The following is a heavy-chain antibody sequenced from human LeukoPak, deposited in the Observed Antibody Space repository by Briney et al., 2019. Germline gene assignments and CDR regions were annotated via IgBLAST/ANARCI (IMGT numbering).Heavy chain of an antibody. CDR2: IKSKTDGGTT. V-gene: IGHV3-15*01. CDR1: GFTFSNAW. Sequence: GGSLRLSCAASGFTFSNAWMSWVRQAPGKGLEWVGRIKSKTDGGTTDYAAPVKGRFTISRDDSKNTRYLQMNSLKTEDTAVYYCAGDRGVSAFDIWGQGTMVTVSS. CDR3: AGDRGVSAFDI. J-gene: IGHJ3*02. D-gene: IGHD3-10*01.